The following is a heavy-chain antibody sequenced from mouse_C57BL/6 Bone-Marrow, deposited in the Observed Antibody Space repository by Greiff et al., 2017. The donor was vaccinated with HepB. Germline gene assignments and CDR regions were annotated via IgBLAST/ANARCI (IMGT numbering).Heavy chain of an antibody. V-gene: IGHV1-15*01. CDR3: TRWGGTSWYFDV. CDR1: GYTFTDYE. CDR2: IDPETGGT. Sequence: QVQLQQSGAELVRPGASVTLSCKASGYTFTDYEMHWVKQTPVHGLEWIGAIDPETGGTAYNQKFKGKAILTADKSSSTAYMELRSLTSEDSAVYYCTRWGGTSWYFDVWGTGTTVTVSS. D-gene: IGHD2-13*01. J-gene: IGHJ1*03.